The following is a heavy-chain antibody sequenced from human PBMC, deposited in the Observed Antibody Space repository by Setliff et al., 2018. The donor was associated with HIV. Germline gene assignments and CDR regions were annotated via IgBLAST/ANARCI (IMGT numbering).Heavy chain of an antibody. Sequence: ASVKVSCKASGYTFTSYYMHWVRQAPGQGLEWMGWISPSGISTSYAQKFQGRVTMTRDTSTSTAYMELRSLRSDDTAMYYCATQRDIVMVPGQGGFDIWAQGTMVTVSS. CDR3: ATQRDIVMVPGQGGFDI. CDR1: GYTFTSYY. J-gene: IGHJ3*02. V-gene: IGHV1-46*01. CDR2: ISPSGIST. D-gene: IGHD2-2*01.